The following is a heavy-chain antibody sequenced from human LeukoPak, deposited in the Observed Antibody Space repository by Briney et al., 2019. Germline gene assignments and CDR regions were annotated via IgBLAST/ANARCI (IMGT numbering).Heavy chain of an antibody. D-gene: IGHD3-22*01. CDR3: AREKGPDYYDSSGSFDY. CDR1: GGSFSGYY. V-gene: IGHV4-34*01. J-gene: IGHJ4*02. Sequence: SETLSLTCAVYGGSFSGYYWSWIRQPPGKGLEWIGEINHSGSTNYNQSLKSRVTISVDTSKNQFSLKLSSVTAADTAVYYCAREKGPDYYDSSGSFDYWGQGTLVTVSS. CDR2: INHSGST.